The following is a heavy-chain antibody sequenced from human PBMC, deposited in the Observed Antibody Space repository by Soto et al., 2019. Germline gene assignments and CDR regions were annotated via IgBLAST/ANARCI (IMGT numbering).Heavy chain of an antibody. D-gene: IGHD6-19*01. V-gene: IGHV3-23*01. CDR3: AKDASSGWSPTDY. CDR2: ISGSGGST. Sequence: EVQLLESGGGLVQPGGSLRLSCAASGFTFSSYAMSWVRQAPGKGLEWVSAISGSGGSTYYADSVKGRFTISRDNYKNTLYMHMNSLRAEDTALYYCAKDASSGWSPTDYWGQGTLVTVSS. J-gene: IGHJ4*02. CDR1: GFTFSSYA.